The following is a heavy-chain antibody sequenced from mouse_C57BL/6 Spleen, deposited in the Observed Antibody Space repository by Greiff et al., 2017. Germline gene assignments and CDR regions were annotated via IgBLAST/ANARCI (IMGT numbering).Heavy chain of an antibody. D-gene: IGHD2-12*01. V-gene: IGHV1-54*01. CDR1: GYAFTNYL. CDR2: INPGSGGT. CDR3: ARLRRTSYYAMDY. Sequence: QVQLQQSGAELVRPGTSVKVSCKASGYAFTNYLIEWVKQRPGQGLERIGVINPGSGGTNYNEKFKGKATLTADKSSSTAYMQLSSLTSEDSAVYFCARLRRTSYYAMDYWGQGTSVTVSS. J-gene: IGHJ4*01.